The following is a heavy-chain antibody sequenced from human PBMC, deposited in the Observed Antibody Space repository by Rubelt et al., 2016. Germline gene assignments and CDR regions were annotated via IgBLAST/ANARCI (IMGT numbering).Heavy chain of an antibody. Sequence: EVQLVESGGGLVQPGGSLRLSCAASGFTFSFYAMSWVRQAPGKGRELVSALSGSGGSTYYADPVKGRVTISRDNSRNTLYLQMNSLRAEDTALYYCVFDFWGQGTRVTVSS. CDR1: GFTFSFYA. CDR2: LSGSGGST. CDR3: VFDF. J-gene: IGHJ4*02. V-gene: IGHV3-23*04.